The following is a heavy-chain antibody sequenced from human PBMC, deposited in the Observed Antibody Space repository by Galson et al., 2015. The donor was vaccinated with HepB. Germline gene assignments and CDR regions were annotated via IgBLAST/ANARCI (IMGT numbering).Heavy chain of an antibody. CDR3: VKDSHYDFWQGSLFEL. CDR1: GFAFGSHT. D-gene: IGHD3-3*01. Sequence: SLRLSCAASGFAFGSHTMNWVRQAPGRGLECVSAISGHAEKIYYAESLKGRFTISRDNSKSTVYLQISGLRVDDTAVYYCVKDSHYDFWQGSLFELWGQGTPVTVAS. CDR2: ISGHAEKI. V-gene: IGHV3-23*01. J-gene: IGHJ4*02.